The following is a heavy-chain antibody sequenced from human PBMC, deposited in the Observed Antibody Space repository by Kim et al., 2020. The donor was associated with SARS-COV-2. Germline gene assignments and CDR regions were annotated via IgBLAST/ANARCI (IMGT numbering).Heavy chain of an antibody. CDR1: GYTFTGYY. J-gene: IGHJ5*02. Sequence: ASVKVSCKASGYTFTGYYMHWVRQAPGQGLEWMGRINPNSGGTNYAQKFQGRVTMTRDTPFSPATMGLGRLGSAATPGNSFAGGEALATSWYLGGTGFDP. CDR2: INPNSGGT. V-gene: IGHV1-2*06. D-gene: IGHD6-13*01. CDR3: AGGEALATSWYLGGTGFDP.